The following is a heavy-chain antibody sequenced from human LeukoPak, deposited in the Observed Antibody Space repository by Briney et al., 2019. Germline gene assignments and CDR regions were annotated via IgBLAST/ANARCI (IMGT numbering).Heavy chain of an antibody. J-gene: IGHJ3*02. CDR3: ARVSGLDYYDSSGADAFDI. D-gene: IGHD3-22*01. CDR2: IYYSGST. Sequence: SSETLSLTCTVSGGSISSGGYYWSWIRQHPGKGLEWIGYIYYSGSTYYNPSLKSRVTISVDTSKNQFSLKLSSVTAADTAVYYCARVSGLDYYDSSGADAFDIWGQGTMVTVSS. CDR1: GGSISSGGYY. V-gene: IGHV4-31*03.